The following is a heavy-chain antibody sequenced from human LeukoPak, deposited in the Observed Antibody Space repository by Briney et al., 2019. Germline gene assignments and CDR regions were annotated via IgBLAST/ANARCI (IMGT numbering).Heavy chain of an antibody. D-gene: IGHD2-2*02. CDR1: GFTFSSYW. Sequence: GGSLRLSCAASGFTFSSYWMSWVRQAPGKGLEWVANINEDGSDKYYVDSVKGRFTVSRDNAKNSLYLQMKSLRAEDTAVYYCARDRGYCSSTSCYKNYYYGMDVWGQGTTVTVSS. J-gene: IGHJ6*02. CDR3: ARDRGYCSSTSCYKNYYYGMDV. V-gene: IGHV3-7*03. CDR2: INEDGSDK.